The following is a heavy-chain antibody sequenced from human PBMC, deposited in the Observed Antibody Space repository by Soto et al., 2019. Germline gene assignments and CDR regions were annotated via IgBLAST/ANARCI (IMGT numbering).Heavy chain of an antibody. CDR3: ARVHDSSGYSGY. Sequence: GASVKVSCKASGGTFSSCASSWVRQAPGQGLEWMGGIIPIFGTANCAQKFQGRVTITADKSTSTAYMELSSLRSEDTAVYYCARVHDSSGYSGYWGQGTLVTVSS. J-gene: IGHJ4*02. D-gene: IGHD3-22*01. CDR2: IIPIFGTA. V-gene: IGHV1-69*06. CDR1: GGTFSSCA.